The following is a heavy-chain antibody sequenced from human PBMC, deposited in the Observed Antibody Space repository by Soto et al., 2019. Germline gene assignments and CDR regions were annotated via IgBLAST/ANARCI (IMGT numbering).Heavy chain of an antibody. J-gene: IGHJ4*02. D-gene: IGHD1-26*01. CDR2: IYSGGSA. Sequence: EEQLVESGGGLIQPGGSLRLSCAASAISVSDSYMSWVRQAPGKGLEWVSVIYSGGSAYYADSVKGRFTISTDSSKNTLYLQMNSLRAEDTAVYYCARKVGATEFYFDSWGQGTLVTVSS. CDR3: ARKVGATEFYFDS. CDR1: AISVSDSY. V-gene: IGHV3-53*01.